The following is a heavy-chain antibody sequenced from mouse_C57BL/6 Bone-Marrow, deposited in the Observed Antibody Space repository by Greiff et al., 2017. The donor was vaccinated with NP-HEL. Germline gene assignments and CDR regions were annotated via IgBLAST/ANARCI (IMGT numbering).Heavy chain of an antibody. Sequence: EVKLVESGPELVKPGASVKISCKASGYSFTGYYMNWVKQSPEKSLEWIGEINPSTGGTTYNQKFKAKATLTVDKSSSTAYMQLKSLTSEDSAVYYCARDHYGSSWYFDVWGTGTTVTVSS. CDR3: ARDHYGSSWYFDV. CDR1: GYSFTGYY. D-gene: IGHD1-1*01. CDR2: INPSTGGT. V-gene: IGHV1-42*01. J-gene: IGHJ1*03.